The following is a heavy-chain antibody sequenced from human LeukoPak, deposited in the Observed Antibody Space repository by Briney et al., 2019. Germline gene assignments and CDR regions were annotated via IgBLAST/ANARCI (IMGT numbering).Heavy chain of an antibody. Sequence: GGSLRLSCAASGFTFSSYSMNWVRQAPGKGLEWVSSISSSSSYKYYADSVKGRFTISRDNAKNSLYLQMNSLRAEDTAVYYCARARLGDRFDYWGQGTLVTVSS. V-gene: IGHV3-21*01. D-gene: IGHD3-16*01. CDR2: ISSSSSYK. CDR3: ARARLGDRFDY. CDR1: GFTFSSYS. J-gene: IGHJ4*02.